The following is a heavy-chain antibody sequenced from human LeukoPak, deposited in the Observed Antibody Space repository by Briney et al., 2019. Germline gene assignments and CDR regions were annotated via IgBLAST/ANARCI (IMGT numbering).Heavy chain of an antibody. CDR1: GFTFSSYS. Sequence: GGSLRLSCAASGFTFSSYSMNWVRQAPGKGLEWVSSISSSSSYIYYADSVKGRFTISRDNAKNSLYLQMNSLRAEDTAVYYCARDRGTWNYDLGVYWGQGTLVTVSS. D-gene: IGHD1-7*01. CDR2: ISSSSSYI. CDR3: ARDRGTWNYDLGVY. V-gene: IGHV3-21*01. J-gene: IGHJ4*02.